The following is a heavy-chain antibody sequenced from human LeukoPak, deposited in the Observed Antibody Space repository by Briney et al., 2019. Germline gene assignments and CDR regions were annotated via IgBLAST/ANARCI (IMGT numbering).Heavy chain of an antibody. CDR1: GFTFSSYD. V-gene: IGHV4-59*08. CDR2: ISYSGST. J-gene: IGHJ6*03. CDR3: ARTPPIDPYYYVDV. Sequence: SGTLSLTCTVSGFTFSSYDMNWIRQPPGKGLEWVGHISYSGSTNYNPSLKRRLTISVDTSKNQFSLKLSSVTAADTAIYYCARTPPIDPYYYVDVWGTGTTVTVSS. D-gene: IGHD2-15*01.